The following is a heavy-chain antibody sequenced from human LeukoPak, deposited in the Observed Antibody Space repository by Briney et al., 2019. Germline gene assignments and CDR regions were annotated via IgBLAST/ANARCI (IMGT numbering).Heavy chain of an antibody. CDR1: GFTFSSYA. Sequence: GRSLRLSCAASGFTFSSYAMHWVRQAPGKGLEWVAVISYDGSNKYYADSVKGRFTISRGNSKNTLYLQMNSLRAEDTAVYYCARTVVPAAILRSGWFDPWGQGTLVTVSS. CDR2: ISYDGSNK. V-gene: IGHV3-30*04. J-gene: IGHJ5*02. D-gene: IGHD2-2*01. CDR3: ARTVVPAAILRSGWFDP.